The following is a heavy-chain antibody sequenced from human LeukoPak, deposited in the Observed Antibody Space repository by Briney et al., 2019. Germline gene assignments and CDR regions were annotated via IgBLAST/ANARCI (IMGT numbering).Heavy chain of an antibody. J-gene: IGHJ5*02. CDR2: ISGSGGST. Sequence: GGSLRLSCAASGFTFSSYAMSWVRQAPGKGLEWVSAISGSGGSTYYADSVKGRFTISRDNSKNTLYLQMNSLRAEDTAVYYCAKTWIPYYDFWSGYYSGQSLNNWFDPWGQGTLVTVSS. CDR1: GFTFSSYA. CDR3: AKTWIPYYDFWSGYYSGQSLNNWFDP. V-gene: IGHV3-23*01. D-gene: IGHD3-3*01.